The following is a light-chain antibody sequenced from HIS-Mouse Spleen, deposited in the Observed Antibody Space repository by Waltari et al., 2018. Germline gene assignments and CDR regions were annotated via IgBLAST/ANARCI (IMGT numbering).Light chain of an antibody. V-gene: IGLV5-45*02. CDR2: YKSDSEK. CDR1: SGINVGTYR. CDR3: MIWHSSAVV. Sequence: QAVLTQPSSLSASPGASASLTCTLRSGINVGTYRIYWYQQKPGSPPHYLLRYKSDSEKAQGSGVPSRFSGSKDASANAGILLISGLQSEDEADYYCMIWHSSAVVFGGGTKLTVL. J-gene: IGLJ2*01.